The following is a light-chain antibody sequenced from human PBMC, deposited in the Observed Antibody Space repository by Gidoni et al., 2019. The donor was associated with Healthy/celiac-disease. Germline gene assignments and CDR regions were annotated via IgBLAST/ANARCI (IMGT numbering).Light chain of an antibody. V-gene: IGKV1-5*03. J-gene: IGKJ2*01. CDR3: QQYNSYYT. CDR2: NAS. CDR1: PSSSSW. Sequence: DIQITQSPSTLSASVGARVTITVRASPSSSSWLAWYQQKPEKATKLLIYNASSLDSRVPSRCSGSGSGTEFILTISILQADDFVTYYCQQYNSYYTFGQXTKLEIK.